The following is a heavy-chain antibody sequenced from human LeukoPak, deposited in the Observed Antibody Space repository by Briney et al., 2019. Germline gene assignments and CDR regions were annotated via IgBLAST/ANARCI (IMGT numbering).Heavy chain of an antibody. J-gene: IGHJ4*02. D-gene: IGHD3-3*01. CDR2: ISSSSSYI. Sequence: GGTLRLSCAASGFTFSSYNMNWVLQAPRKGLQGFSSISSSSSYIYYADSVKGRFTISRDNAKNSLYLQMNSLSAEDTAVYYCARGLDNFWSGLIHYWGQGTLVTVSS. CDR1: GFTFSSYN. CDR3: ARGLDNFWSGLIHY. V-gene: IGHV3-21*01.